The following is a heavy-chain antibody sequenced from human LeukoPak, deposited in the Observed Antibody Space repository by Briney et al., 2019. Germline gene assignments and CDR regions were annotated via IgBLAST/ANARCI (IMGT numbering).Heavy chain of an antibody. V-gene: IGHV3-23*01. CDR3: AKDGGGSLEWLPPMDV. Sequence: GASLTLSRAPSGSTFSTTATGSVRLAPGNRLGWDSSITSSGANTNYGDSVKGRCTISRDNSKNTLYLQMNRLRAEDTAVYYCAKDGGGSLEWLPPMDVWGQGTTVTVSS. D-gene: IGHD3-3*01. CDR2: ITSSGANT. J-gene: IGHJ6*02. CDR1: GSTFSTTA.